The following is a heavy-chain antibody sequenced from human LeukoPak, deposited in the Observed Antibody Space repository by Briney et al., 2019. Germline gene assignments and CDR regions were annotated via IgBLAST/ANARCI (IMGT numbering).Heavy chain of an antibody. Sequence: TGESLKISCKGSGYSFTSYWIGWVRQMPGKGLEWMGIIYPGDSDTRYSPSFQGQVTISADKSISTAYMELSRLRSDDTAVYYCARRHSSGWNDYWGQGTLVTVSS. D-gene: IGHD6-19*01. J-gene: IGHJ4*02. CDR1: GYSFTSYW. V-gene: IGHV5-51*01. CDR3: ARRHSSGWNDY. CDR2: IYPGDSDT.